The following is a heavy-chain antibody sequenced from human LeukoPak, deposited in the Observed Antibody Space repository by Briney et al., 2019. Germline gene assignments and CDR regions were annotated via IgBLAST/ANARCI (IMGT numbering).Heavy chain of an antibody. D-gene: IGHD5-12*01. CDR1: GFAISNFW. CDR3: ASGYARSARHQSDF. V-gene: IGHV3-74*01. J-gene: IGHJ4*02. CDR2: INSDGTNT. Sequence: GGSLRLSCAASGFAISNFWMHWVRQAPGKGLVWVSRINSDGTNTNYAGSVKGRFTISRDNAKNTLYLQMNSLRVEDTAVYYCASGYARSARHQSDFWGQGTVVTVSS.